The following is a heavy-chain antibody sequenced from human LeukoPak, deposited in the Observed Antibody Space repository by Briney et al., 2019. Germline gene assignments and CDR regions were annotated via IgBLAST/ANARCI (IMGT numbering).Heavy chain of an antibody. CDR2: IYPGDSDT. J-gene: IGHJ5*02. CDR1: GYSFTSYG. Sequence: GESLKISCKGSGYSFTSYGIGWVRQMPGKGLEWMGIIYPGDSDTRYSPSFQGQVTISADKSISTAYLQWSSLKASDTAMYYCARLRPYCSGGSCYSARSWFDPWGQGTLVTVSS. CDR3: ARLRPYCSGGSCYSARSWFDP. V-gene: IGHV5-51*01. D-gene: IGHD2-15*01.